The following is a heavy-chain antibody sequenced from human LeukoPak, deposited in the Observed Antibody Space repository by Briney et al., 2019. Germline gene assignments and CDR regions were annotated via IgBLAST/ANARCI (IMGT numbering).Heavy chain of an antibody. D-gene: IGHD3-22*01. CDR3: ARMSYYDSSGDNWFDP. Sequence: ASVKVSCKASGYTFASYDINWVRQATGQWLEWMGWMSPNSGNTGYAQKFQGRVTMTRDTSISTAYMELSSLRSEDTAVYYCARMSYYDSSGDNWFDPWGQGTLVTVSS. V-gene: IGHV1-8*01. CDR1: GYTFASYD. J-gene: IGHJ5*02. CDR2: MSPNSGNT.